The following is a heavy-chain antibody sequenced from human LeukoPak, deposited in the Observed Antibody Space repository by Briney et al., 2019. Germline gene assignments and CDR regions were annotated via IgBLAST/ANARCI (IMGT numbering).Heavy chain of an antibody. V-gene: IGHV3-21*01. CDR2: ISSSSSYI. CDR1: GFTFSSYS. D-gene: IGHD3-22*01. Sequence: GGSLRLSCAASGFTFSSYSMNWVRQAPGKGLEWVSSISSSSSYIYYAESVPARLTTARDKAKHSLYLQMTSLRAEDTAVYYCARPRYYYDSSGNPSDIWGQGTMVTVSS. J-gene: IGHJ3*02. CDR3: ARPRYYYDSSGNPSDI.